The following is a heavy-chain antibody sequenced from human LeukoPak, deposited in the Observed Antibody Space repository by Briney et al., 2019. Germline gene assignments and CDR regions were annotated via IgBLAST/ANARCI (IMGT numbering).Heavy chain of an antibody. CDR3: AGGIAARPLYYYGLDV. D-gene: IGHD6-6*01. J-gene: IGHJ6*02. CDR1: GFTFSSYA. Sequence: GGSLRLSCAASGFTFSSYAMSWVRQAPGKGLEWVSVISVSGANTYYADSVKGGFTISRDNSKNTLYLQMNSLRAEDTAVYYCAGGIAARPLYYYGLDVWGQGTTVTVSS. V-gene: IGHV3-23*01. CDR2: ISVSGANT.